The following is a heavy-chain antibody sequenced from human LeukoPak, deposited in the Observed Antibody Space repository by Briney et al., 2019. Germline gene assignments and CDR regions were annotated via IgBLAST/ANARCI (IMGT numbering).Heavy chain of an antibody. J-gene: IGHJ5*02. CDR1: GGSISSSSYY. V-gene: IGHV4-39*01. CDR3: ARQKKIGYCSSTSCYNWFDP. CDR2: IYYSGST. Sequence: SETLSLTCTVSGGSISSSSYYWGWRRQPPGKGLEGIGSIYYSGSTYYNPSLKSRVTISVATSKNQFSLKLSSVTAADTAVYYCARQKKIGYCSSTSCYNWFDPWGQGTPVTVSS. D-gene: IGHD2-2*01.